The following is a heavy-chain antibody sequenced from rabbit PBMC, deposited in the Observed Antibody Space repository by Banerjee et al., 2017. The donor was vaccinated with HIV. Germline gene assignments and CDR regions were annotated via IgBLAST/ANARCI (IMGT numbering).Heavy chain of an antibody. D-gene: IGHD4-1*01. CDR1: GFTISSGYV. Sequence: QEQLEESGGDLVKPEGSLTLTCTASGFTISSGYVMCWVRQAPGKGLEWIACINTSRGNPVYASWAKGRFTLSKTSSTTVTLQMTSLTAADTATYFCARSDYSSGWGIKLWGPGTLVTVS. CDR3: ARSDYSSGWGIKL. V-gene: IGHV1S45*01. CDR2: INTSRGNP. J-gene: IGHJ4*01.